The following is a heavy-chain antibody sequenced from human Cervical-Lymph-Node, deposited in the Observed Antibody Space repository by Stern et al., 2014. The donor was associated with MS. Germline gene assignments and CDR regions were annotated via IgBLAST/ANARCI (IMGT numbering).Heavy chain of an antibody. Sequence: VHLVESGGGLVKPGGSLRLSCAASGFTFSDYYMTWIRQAPGKGLEWVSYISTSGNTIYYADSVKGRFTISRDNAKNSMYLQMNSLRAEDTAVYYCARSGYSSSWHSDFWGQGTLVTVSS. CDR1: GFTFSDYY. CDR2: ISTSGNTI. D-gene: IGHD6-13*01. J-gene: IGHJ4*02. CDR3: ARSGYSSSWHSDF. V-gene: IGHV3-11*01.